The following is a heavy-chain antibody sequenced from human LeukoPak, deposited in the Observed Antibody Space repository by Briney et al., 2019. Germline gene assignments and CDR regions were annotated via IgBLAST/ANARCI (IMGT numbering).Heavy chain of an antibody. Sequence: GGSLRLSCAASGFTFSSYAMSWVRQAPGKGLEWVSAISGSGGSTYYADSVKGRFTISRDNSKNTLYLQMNSLRAEDTAVYYCAKKELGGSGSYFGDAFDIWGQGTMVTVYS. V-gene: IGHV3-23*01. CDR2: ISGSGGST. D-gene: IGHD3-10*01. CDR1: GFTFSSYA. CDR3: AKKELGGSGSYFGDAFDI. J-gene: IGHJ3*02.